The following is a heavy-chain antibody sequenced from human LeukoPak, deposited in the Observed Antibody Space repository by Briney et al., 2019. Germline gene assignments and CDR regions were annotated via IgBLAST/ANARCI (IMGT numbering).Heavy chain of an antibody. CDR3: AREAWGTVTDY. Sequence: GGSLRLSCAASGFSFSDYYMSWIRQAPGKGLEWVSYISSSSSYTNYADSVKGRFTISRDNAKNSLYLQMNGLRAEDTAVYYCAREAWGTVTDYWGLGTLVTVSS. CDR1: GFSFSDYY. V-gene: IGHV3-11*06. D-gene: IGHD4-17*01. J-gene: IGHJ4*02. CDR2: ISSSSSYT.